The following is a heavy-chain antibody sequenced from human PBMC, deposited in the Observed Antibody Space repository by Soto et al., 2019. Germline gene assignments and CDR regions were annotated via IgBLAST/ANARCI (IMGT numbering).Heavy chain of an antibody. V-gene: IGHV4-59*11. CDR2: IRYSGST. Sequence: PSEPLSLACTVSGGSINNHYWRWIRQPPGKGWEWIGFIRYSGSTNYNPSLKSRVTITVGTSKRQFSLKFSSVTAADTAVYYCGRYGQCVDYDSSGSPDIWGQWAMVT. D-gene: IGHD3-22*01. J-gene: IGHJ3*02. CDR3: GRYGQCVDYDSSGSPDI. CDR1: GGSINNHY.